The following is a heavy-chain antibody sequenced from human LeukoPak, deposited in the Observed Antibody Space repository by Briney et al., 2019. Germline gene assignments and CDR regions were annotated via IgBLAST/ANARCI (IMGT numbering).Heavy chain of an antibody. CDR3: TREHSSGYLLDP. CDR2: ISAYNGNT. D-gene: IGHD3-22*01. CDR1: GYTFTSYG. Sequence: ASVKVSCKASGYTFTSYGISWVRQAPGQGLEWMGWISAYNGNTNYAQKLQGRVTMTTDTSTSTAYMELRSLRSDDTAVYYCTREHSSGYLLDPWGQGTLVTVSS. J-gene: IGHJ5*02. V-gene: IGHV1-18*01.